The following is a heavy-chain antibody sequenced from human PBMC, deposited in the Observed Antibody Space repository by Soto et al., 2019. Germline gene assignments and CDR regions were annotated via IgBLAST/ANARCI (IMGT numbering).Heavy chain of an antibody. CDR3: ARDRGVAPPVAGNTHYYYYLDV. CDR2: ISAYNGNT. J-gene: IGHJ6*03. V-gene: IGHV1-18*01. CDR1: GYSFTNYG. Sequence: QDQLVQSGVEVKKPGASVKVSCKASGYSFTNYGITWVRQAPGQGFEWMGWISAYNGNTNYAQKFQDRVTLTTDASTNTAYLELRSLRSDDTAVYYCARDRGVAPPVAGNTHYYYYLDVWGKGTTVTVSS. D-gene: IGHD6-19*01.